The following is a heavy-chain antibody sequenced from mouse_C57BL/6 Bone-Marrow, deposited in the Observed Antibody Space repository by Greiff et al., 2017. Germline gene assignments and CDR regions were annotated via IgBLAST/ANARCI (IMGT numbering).Heavy chain of an antibody. CDR1: GYSFTGYF. Sequence: VQLQQSGPELVKPGDSVKIFCKASGYSFTGYFMNWVMQSHGKSLEWIGRINPYNGDTFYNQKFKGKHTLTVDKSSSTANMEPRSLPSDDSAVYYCAREVSLDAYWGQGTLVTVSA. J-gene: IGHJ3*01. V-gene: IGHV1-20*01. CDR3: AREVSLDAY. CDR2: INPYNGDT. D-gene: IGHD2-13*01.